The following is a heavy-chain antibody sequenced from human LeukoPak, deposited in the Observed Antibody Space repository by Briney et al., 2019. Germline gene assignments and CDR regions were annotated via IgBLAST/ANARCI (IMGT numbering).Heavy chain of an antibody. D-gene: IGHD5-18*01. CDR3: ARLRYSYGPFDP. Sequence: SVKVSCKASGGTFSSYAISWVRQAPGQGLEWMGGIIPIFGTANYAQKFQGRVTITADKSTSTAYMELSSLRSEDTAVYYCARLRYSYGPFDPWGQGTLVTVSS. V-gene: IGHV1-69*06. CDR2: IIPIFGTA. J-gene: IGHJ5*02. CDR1: GGTFSSYA.